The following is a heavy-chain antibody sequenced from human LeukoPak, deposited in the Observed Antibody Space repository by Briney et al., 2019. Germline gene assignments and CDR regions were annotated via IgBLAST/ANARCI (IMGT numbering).Heavy chain of an antibody. Sequence: GGSLRLSCAASGFTFSSYAMSWVRQAPGKGLEWVSAISGSGGSTYYADSVKGRFTISRDNSKNTLYLQMNSLRAEDTAVYYCARGFYDSSGYYFDYWGQGTLVTVSS. CDR1: GFTFSSYA. J-gene: IGHJ4*02. V-gene: IGHV3-23*01. CDR3: ARGFYDSSGYYFDY. D-gene: IGHD3-22*01. CDR2: ISGSGGST.